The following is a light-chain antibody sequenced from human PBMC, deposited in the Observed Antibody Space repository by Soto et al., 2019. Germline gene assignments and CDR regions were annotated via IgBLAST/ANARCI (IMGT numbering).Light chain of an antibody. J-gene: IGLJ1*01. CDR1: SSDVGAYNF. CDR2: EVT. Sequence: QSALTQPASVYGSPGQSITTSCTGTSSDVGAYNFVSWYQHHPGRAPKLIIYEVTIRPSGVSNRFSGSNSGNTASLTISGLQAEDEADYYCSSYTTSAPYVFGSGTKLTVL. CDR3: SSYTTSAPYV. V-gene: IGLV2-14*01.